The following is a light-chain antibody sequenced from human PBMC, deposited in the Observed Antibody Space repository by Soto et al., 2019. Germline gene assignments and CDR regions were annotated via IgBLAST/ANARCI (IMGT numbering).Light chain of an antibody. J-gene: IGLJ1*01. CDR3: GPPRF. CDR1: SSDVGGYNY. CDR2: EVS. V-gene: IGLV2-8*01. Sequence: QSALTQPPSASGSPGQSVTISCPGTSSDVGGYNYVSWYQQHPGKAPKLMIYEVSKRPSGVPDRFSGSQSGNTASLTVSGPKAGEEADYYCGPPRFFGTGTKVPAL.